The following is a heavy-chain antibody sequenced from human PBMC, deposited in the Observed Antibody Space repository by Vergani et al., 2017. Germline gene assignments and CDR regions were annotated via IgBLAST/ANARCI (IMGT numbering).Heavy chain of an antibody. CDR3: ARVENSGQRAYYYYGMDV. CDR2: INPNSGNT. D-gene: IGHD3-10*01. Sequence: QVQLVQSGAEVKKPGASVKVSCKASGYTFTGYYMHWVRQAPGQGLEWMGWINPNSGNTNYAQKLQGRVTMTTDTSTSTAYMELRSLRSDDTAVYYCARVENSGQRAYYYYGMDVWGQGTTVTVSS. CDR1: GYTFTGYY. J-gene: IGHJ6*02. V-gene: IGHV1-2*02.